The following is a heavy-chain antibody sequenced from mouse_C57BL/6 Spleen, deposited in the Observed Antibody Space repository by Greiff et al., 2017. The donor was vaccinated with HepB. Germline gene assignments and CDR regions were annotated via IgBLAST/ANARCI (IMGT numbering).Heavy chain of an antibody. CDR2: IWSGGST. Sequence: VKLVESGPGLVQPSQSLSITCTVSGFSLTSYGVHWVRQSPGKGLEWLGVIWSGGSTDYNAAFISRLSISKDNSKSQVFFKMNSLQADDTAIYYCARNPVVDYYAMDYWGQGTSVTVSS. CDR3: ARNPVVDYYAMDY. V-gene: IGHV2-2*01. D-gene: IGHD1-1*01. J-gene: IGHJ4*01. CDR1: GFSLTSYG.